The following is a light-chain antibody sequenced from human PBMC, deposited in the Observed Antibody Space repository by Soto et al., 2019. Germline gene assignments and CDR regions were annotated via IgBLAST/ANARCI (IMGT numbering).Light chain of an antibody. Sequence: EIVMTQSPATLSVSPGERATLSCRASQSVSSNLAWYQQKPGQAPRLLIYGASTRATDIPARFSGSRSGTEFTLTISSLLSEDFAVSYCQQYNNWPLTFGGGTKVEIK. CDR2: GAS. J-gene: IGKJ4*01. CDR3: QQYNNWPLT. CDR1: QSVSSN. V-gene: IGKV3-15*01.